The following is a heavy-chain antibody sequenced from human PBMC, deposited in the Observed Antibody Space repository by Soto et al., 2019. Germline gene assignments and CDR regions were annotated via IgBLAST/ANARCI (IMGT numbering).Heavy chain of an antibody. CDR2: IYYTGRT. CDR3: ARLWGWFVDY. J-gene: IGHJ4*02. V-gene: IGHV4-59*08. CDR1: GGSISSYY. Sequence: QVQLQESGPGLVKPSETLSLTCTVSGGSISSYYWSWIRQPPGKGLEWIGYIYYTGRTNYNPSLKNRVTISVDTSKNQFSLKLSSVTAADTAVYYCARLWGWFVDYWGQGTLVTVSS. D-gene: IGHD3-16*01.